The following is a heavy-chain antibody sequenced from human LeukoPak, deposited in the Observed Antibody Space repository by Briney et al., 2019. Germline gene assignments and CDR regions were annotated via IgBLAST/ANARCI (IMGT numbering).Heavy chain of an antibody. CDR3: ARAQEGCSRASCYLEP. V-gene: IGHV4-4*02. J-gene: IGHJ5*02. D-gene: IGHD2-2*01. CDR1: GASISSTNW. Sequence: TPSETLSLTCAISGASISSTNWWIWVRQPPGKGLEWIGEMHHSGRTNYNPSLKSRITISVDKSKNQVFLRLNSVAAADTALYYCARAQEGCSRASCYLEPWGQGTLVTVSS. CDR2: MHHSGRT.